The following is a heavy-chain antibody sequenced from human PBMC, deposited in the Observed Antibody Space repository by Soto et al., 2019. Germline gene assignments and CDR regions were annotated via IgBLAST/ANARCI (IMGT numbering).Heavy chain of an antibody. CDR2: ISYDGSNE. Sequence: QVQLVESGGGVVQPGRSLRLSCAASGFTFSSYGMHWVSKAPGKGLEWVALISYDGSNEDYADSVKGRFTISRDNSKKTLYLQMNSLRPEDTAVYYCAKDLEWLVLRYAMDVWGQGTTVTVSS. J-gene: IGHJ6*02. V-gene: IGHV3-30*18. D-gene: IGHD6-19*01. CDR1: GFTFSSYG. CDR3: AKDLEWLVLRYAMDV.